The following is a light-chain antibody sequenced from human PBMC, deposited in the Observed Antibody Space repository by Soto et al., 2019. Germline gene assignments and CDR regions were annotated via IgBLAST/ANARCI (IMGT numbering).Light chain of an antibody. CDR2: AAS. CDR3: QQGYSTLSIT. Sequence: DIQMTQSPSSLSASVGDRVTITCRASESISRHLNWYQQKPGKAPNLLIYAASSLQNGVPSRFSGSGSGTDFTLTISNLQPEDFATYYCQQGYSTLSITFGQGTRLEIK. V-gene: IGKV1-39*01. J-gene: IGKJ5*01. CDR1: ESISRH.